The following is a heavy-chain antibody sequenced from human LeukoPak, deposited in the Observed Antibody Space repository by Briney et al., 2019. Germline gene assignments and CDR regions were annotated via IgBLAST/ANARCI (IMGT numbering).Heavy chain of an antibody. CDR3: ARDVAGFDI. Sequence: GGSLRLSCAASGFTFSSYWVSWVRQAPGKGLEWVANIKQDGSEKYYVDSVKGRFTISRDNAKNSLYLQMNSLRAEDTAVYYCARDVAGFDIWGQGTMVTVSS. J-gene: IGHJ3*02. CDR2: IKQDGSEK. CDR1: GFTFSSYW. V-gene: IGHV3-7*01. D-gene: IGHD2-21*01.